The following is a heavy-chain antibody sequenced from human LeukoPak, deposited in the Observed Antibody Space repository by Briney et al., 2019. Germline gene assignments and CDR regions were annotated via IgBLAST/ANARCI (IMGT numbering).Heavy chain of an antibody. CDR1: GGSISSGGYY. CDR2: IYYSGST. Sequence: SQTLSLTCTVSGGSISSGGYYWSRIRQHPGKGLEWIGYIYYSGSTYYNPSLKSRVTISVDTSKNQFSLKLSSVTAADTAVYYCARDPGYYDSSGYYDYWGQGTLVTVSS. D-gene: IGHD3-22*01. CDR3: ARDPGYYDSSGYYDY. V-gene: IGHV4-31*03. J-gene: IGHJ4*02.